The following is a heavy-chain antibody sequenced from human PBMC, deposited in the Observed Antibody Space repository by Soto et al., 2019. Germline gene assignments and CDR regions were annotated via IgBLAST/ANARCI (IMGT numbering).Heavy chain of an antibody. D-gene: IGHD2-15*01. CDR3: ARQSNCSGGSCYSRYYYYYMDV. Sequence: SETLSLTCTVSGGSISSSSYYWGWIRQPPGKGLEWIGSIYYSGSTYYNPSLKSRVTISVDTSKNQFSLKLSSVTAADTAVYYCARQSNCSGGSCYSRYYYYYMDVWGKGTTVTVSS. CDR1: GGSISSSSYY. CDR2: IYYSGST. V-gene: IGHV4-39*01. J-gene: IGHJ6*03.